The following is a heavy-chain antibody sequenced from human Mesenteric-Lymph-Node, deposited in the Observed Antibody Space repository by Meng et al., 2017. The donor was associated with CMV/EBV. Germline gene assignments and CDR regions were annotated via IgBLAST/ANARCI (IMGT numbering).Heavy chain of an antibody. D-gene: IGHD1-26*01. J-gene: IGHJ6*02. CDR2: INPNSGGT. CDR1: GYTFTGYY. Sequence: ASVKVSCKASGYTFTGYYMHWVRQAPGQGLEWMGWINPNSGGTNYAQKLQGRVTMTTDTSTSTAYMELRSLRSDDTAVYYCARGGFGMGGMDVWGQGTTVTVSS. CDR3: ARGGFGMGGMDV. V-gene: IGHV1-2*02.